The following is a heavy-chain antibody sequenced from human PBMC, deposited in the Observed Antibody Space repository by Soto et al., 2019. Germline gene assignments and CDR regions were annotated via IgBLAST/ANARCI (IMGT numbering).Heavy chain of an antibody. V-gene: IGHV3-23*01. D-gene: IGHD2-2*03. CDR2: ISGSGGRT. CDR1: GYTFSRYA. CDR3: AKDGYCSDASCYWSY. Sequence: VQLLDSGGGLVQPGGALRLSCVASGYTFSRYAMSWVRQAPGKGLEWVSGISGSGGRTDYVDSVRGRLTISRDNSKNTLYLQLASLKVDDTATYYCAKDGYCSDASCYWSYWGQGTLVTVSS. J-gene: IGHJ1*01.